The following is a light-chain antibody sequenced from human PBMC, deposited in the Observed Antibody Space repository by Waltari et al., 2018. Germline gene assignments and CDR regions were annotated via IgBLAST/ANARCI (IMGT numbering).Light chain of an antibody. CDR2: DVA. CDR1: LHDVGGYHY. CDR3: CSHRSGNTLGV. Sequence: QSALTQPASVSGSPGQSITISCTGTLHDVGGYHYVPWYQQHPGKAPQLLIYDVATRPSGVSDRFAASKSGNTASLTISGLQAEDEADYYCCSHRSGNTLGVFGGGTKLTVL. V-gene: IGLV2-14*03. J-gene: IGLJ2*01.